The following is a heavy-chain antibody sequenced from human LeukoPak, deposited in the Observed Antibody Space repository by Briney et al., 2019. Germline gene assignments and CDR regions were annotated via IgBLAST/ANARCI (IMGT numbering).Heavy chain of an antibody. Sequence: GASVKVSSKASGYTFTGYYVHWVRQAPGQGLEWMGRINPNSGGTNYAQEFQGRVTMTRDTSISTAYMELSGLRSDDTAVYYCARDQYCTSTSCYPFFYYWGQGTLVTVSS. D-gene: IGHD2-2*01. CDR1: GYTFTGYY. J-gene: IGHJ4*02. V-gene: IGHV1-2*06. CDR2: INPNSGGT. CDR3: ARDQYCTSTSCYPFFYY.